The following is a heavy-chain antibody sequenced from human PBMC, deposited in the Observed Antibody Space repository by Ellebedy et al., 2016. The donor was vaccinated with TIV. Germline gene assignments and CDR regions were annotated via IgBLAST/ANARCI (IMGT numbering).Heavy chain of an antibody. CDR1: GFSFRSYW. J-gene: IGHJ5*02. CDR3: ERRGSYGDYAVQVNSWFDR. Sequence: GGSLRLSCVASGFSFRSYWMSWVRQAPGKGLEWVANIYQDGSTQYYVDSVKGRFTISRDNAKNSLFLQMNSLRVEDTAVYYCERRGSYGDYAVQVNSWFDRWGRGTLVSVSS. V-gene: IGHV3-7*01. D-gene: IGHD3-16*01. CDR2: IYQDGSTQ.